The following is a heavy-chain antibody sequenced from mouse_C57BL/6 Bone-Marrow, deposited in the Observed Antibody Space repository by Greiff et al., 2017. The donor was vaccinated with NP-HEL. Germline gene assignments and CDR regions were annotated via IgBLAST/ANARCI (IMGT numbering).Heavy chain of an antibody. CDR3: SRRGYYGSSPWYFDV. Sequence: QVQLQQSGAELVRPGTSVKVSCKASGYAFTNYLIEWVKQRPGQGLEWIGVINPGSGGTNYNEKFKGKSTLTADKSSSTAYIQLSSLTSEDSAVYFCSRRGYYGSSPWYFDVWGTGTTVTVSS. CDR2: INPGSGGT. CDR1: GYAFTNYL. J-gene: IGHJ1*03. D-gene: IGHD1-1*01. V-gene: IGHV1-54*01.